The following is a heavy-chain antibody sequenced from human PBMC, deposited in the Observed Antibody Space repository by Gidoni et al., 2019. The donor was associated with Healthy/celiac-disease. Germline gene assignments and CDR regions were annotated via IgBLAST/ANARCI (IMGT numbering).Heavy chain of an antibody. CDR3: ARLTMVQGVIIGDAFDI. Sequence: QVQLQESGPGLVQPSQTLSLTCTVSGGSLSSGCYYWSWIRQHPGKGLELIGYIYYSGSTYYNPSLKSRVTISVDTSKNQFSLKLSSVTAADTAVYYCARLTMVQGVIIGDAFDIWGQGTMVTVSS. D-gene: IGHD3-10*01. J-gene: IGHJ3*02. CDR1: GGSLSSGCYY. CDR2: IYYSGST. V-gene: IGHV4-31*03.